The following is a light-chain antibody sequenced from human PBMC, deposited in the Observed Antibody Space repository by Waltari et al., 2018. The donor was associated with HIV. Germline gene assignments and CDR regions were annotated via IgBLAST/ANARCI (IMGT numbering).Light chain of an antibody. CDR3: SSHAGSKVV. CDR2: DVT. Sequence: QSALTQPPSASGSPGQSVTLSCTGTSSDVGGYNYVSWHQQHPGKAPKLMIYDVTKRPSGVPDRFSGSKSGNTAALTVSGLQPEDEADYYCSSHAGSKVVFGGGTRLTVL. J-gene: IGLJ2*01. CDR1: SSDVGGYNY. V-gene: IGLV2-8*01.